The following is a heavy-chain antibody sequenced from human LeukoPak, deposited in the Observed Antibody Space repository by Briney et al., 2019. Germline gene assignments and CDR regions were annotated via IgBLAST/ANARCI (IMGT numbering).Heavy chain of an antibody. Sequence: PSETLSLTCTVSGGSISSYYWSWIRQPPGKGLEWIGYIYYSGSTNYNPSLKSRVTISVDTSKNQFSLKLSSVTAADTAVYYCARLAAGTGACWGQGTLVTVSS. CDR1: GGSISSYY. CDR3: ARLAAGTGAC. J-gene: IGHJ4*02. D-gene: IGHD6-13*01. V-gene: IGHV4-59*01. CDR2: IYYSGST.